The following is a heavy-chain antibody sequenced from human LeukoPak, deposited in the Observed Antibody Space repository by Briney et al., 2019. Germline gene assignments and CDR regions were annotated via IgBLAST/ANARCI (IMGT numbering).Heavy chain of an antibody. CDR1: GYTFTSYD. V-gene: IGHV1-8*01. Sequence: VASVKVSCKASGYTFTSYDINWVRQATGQGLEWMGWMNPNSGNTGYAQKFQGRVTMTRNTSISTAYMELSSLRSEDTVVYYCARGSMVRGYFDYWGQGTLVTVSS. J-gene: IGHJ4*02. CDR3: ARGSMVRGYFDY. CDR2: MNPNSGNT. D-gene: IGHD3-10*01.